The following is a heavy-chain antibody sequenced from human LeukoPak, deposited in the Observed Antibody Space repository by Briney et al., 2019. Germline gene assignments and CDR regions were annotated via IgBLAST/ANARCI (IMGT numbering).Heavy chain of an antibody. CDR3: AKQNCGGDCPLAYIAFDI. D-gene: IGHD2-21*02. V-gene: IGHV3-30*02. Sequence: DSVKGRFTISRDNSKNTLYLQMNSLRAEDTAVYYCAKQNCGGDCPLAYIAFDIWGQGTMVTVSS. J-gene: IGHJ3*02.